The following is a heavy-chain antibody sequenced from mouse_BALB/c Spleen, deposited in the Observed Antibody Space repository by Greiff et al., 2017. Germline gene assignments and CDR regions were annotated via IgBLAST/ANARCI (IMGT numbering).Heavy chain of an antibody. CDR1: GYSFTDYI. CDR2: INPYYGST. CDR3: ARSGYGNYGAY. Sequence: VQLQQTGPELVKPGASVKISCKASGYSFTDYIMLWVKQSHGKSLEWIGNINPYYGSTSYNLKFKGKATLTVDKSSSTAYMQLNSLTSEDSAVYYCARSGYGNYGAYWGQGTLVTVSA. D-gene: IGHD2-1*01. J-gene: IGHJ3*01. V-gene: IGHV1-39*01.